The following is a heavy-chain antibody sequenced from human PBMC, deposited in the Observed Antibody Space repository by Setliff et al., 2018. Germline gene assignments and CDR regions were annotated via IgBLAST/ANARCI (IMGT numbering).Heavy chain of an antibody. CDR2: INHYGST. V-gene: IGHV4-34*01. CDR3: ARDVFDFRTGQGGP. Sequence: PSETLSLTCAVYDGSFSDYYWSWIRQPPGKGLEWIGEINHYGSTKYKSSLKSRFTISKDNAKNSLSLQMNGLRAEDTSVYYCARDVFDFRTGQGGPWGQGTRVTVSS. J-gene: IGHJ5*02. CDR1: DGSFSDYY. D-gene: IGHD3-3*01.